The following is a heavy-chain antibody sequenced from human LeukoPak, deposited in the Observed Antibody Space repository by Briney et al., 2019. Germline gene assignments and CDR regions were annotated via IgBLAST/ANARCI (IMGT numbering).Heavy chain of an antibody. Sequence: GRSLRLSCAASGFTFDDYAMHWGRHAPGKGLEWVSGISLNSGSIGYADSVKGRFTISRANAKNSLYLQMNSLRAEDTALYYCAKGGSSGWYVGNWFDPWGQGTLVTVSS. J-gene: IGHJ5*02. CDR3: AKGGSSGWYVGNWFDP. CDR1: GFTFDDYA. CDR2: ISLNSGSI. D-gene: IGHD6-19*01. V-gene: IGHV3-9*01.